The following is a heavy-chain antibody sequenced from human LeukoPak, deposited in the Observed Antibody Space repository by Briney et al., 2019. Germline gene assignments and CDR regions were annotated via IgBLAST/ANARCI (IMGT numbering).Heavy chain of an antibody. V-gene: IGHV3-30*18. J-gene: IGHJ4*02. CDR1: GFTFSNYG. D-gene: IGHD2-2*01. Sequence: GGSLRLSCAASGFTFSNYGMHWVRQAPGKGLEWVAVISYDGSNKYYADSVKGRFAISRDNSKNTLYLQMNSLRAEDTAVYYCAKAYGYCTTTSCSHEEFDYWGQGTPVTVSS. CDR3: AKAYGYCTTTSCSHEEFDY. CDR2: ISYDGSNK.